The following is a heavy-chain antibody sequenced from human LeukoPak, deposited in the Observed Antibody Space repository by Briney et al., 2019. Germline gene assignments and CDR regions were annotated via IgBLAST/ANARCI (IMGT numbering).Heavy chain of an antibody. V-gene: IGHV4-34*01. D-gene: IGHD6-19*01. CDR2: INHSGST. CDR1: GGSFSGYY. CDR3: ARGGQWLYAYYYYYMDV. J-gene: IGHJ6*03. Sequence: PSETLSLTCAVYGGSFSGYYWSWIRQPPGKGLEWIGEINHSGSTNYNPSLKSRVTISVDTSKNQFSPKLSSVTAADTAVYYCARGGQWLYAYYYYYMDVWGKGTTVTISS.